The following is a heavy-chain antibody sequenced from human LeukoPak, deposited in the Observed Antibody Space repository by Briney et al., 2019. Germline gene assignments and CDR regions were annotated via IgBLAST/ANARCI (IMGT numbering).Heavy chain of an antibody. J-gene: IGHJ4*02. Sequence: GRSLRLSCAASGFTFSSYGMHWVRQAPGKGPEWVAVISYDGSNKYYADSVKGRFTISRDNSKNTLYLQMNSLRAEDTAVYYCAKDSGIAVAGIFDYWGQGTLVTVSS. CDR2: ISYDGSNK. CDR3: AKDSGIAVAGIFDY. D-gene: IGHD6-19*01. V-gene: IGHV3-30*18. CDR1: GFTFSSYG.